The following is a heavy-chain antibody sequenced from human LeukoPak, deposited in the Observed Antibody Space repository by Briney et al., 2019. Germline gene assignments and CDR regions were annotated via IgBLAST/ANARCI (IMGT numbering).Heavy chain of an antibody. D-gene: IGHD3-3*01. CDR1: GFTFSSYS. CDR3: ARDQYYDFWSGPKTPSDY. CDR2: ISSSSSYI. Sequence: GGSLRLSCAASGFTFSSYSMNWVRQAPGKGLEWVSSISSSSSYIYYADSVKGRFTISRDNAKNSLYLQMNSLRAEDTAVYYCARDQYYDFWSGPKTPSDYWGQGTLVTVFS. V-gene: IGHV3-21*01. J-gene: IGHJ4*02.